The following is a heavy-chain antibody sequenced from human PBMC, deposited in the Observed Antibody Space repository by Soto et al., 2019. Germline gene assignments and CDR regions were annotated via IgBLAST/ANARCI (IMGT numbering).Heavy chain of an antibody. D-gene: IGHD3-22*01. V-gene: IGHV4-59*01. Sequence: SETLSLTCTVSGGSISSYYWSWIRQPPGKGLEWIGYIYYSGSTNYNPSHKSRVTISVDTSKNQFSLKMSSVTAADTALFYCARDRHYFVISGYYAPFYYYYGMDVWGQGTTVTVSS. CDR1: GGSISSYY. J-gene: IGHJ6*02. CDR2: IYYSGST. CDR3: ARDRHYFVISGYYAPFYYYYGMDV.